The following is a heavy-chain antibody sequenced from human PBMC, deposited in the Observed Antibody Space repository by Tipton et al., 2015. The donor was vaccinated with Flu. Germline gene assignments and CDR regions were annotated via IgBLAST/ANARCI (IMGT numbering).Heavy chain of an antibody. J-gene: IGHJ5*02. V-gene: IGHV1-69*01. CDR2: IIPVFGTT. D-gene: IGHD5/OR15-5a*01. Sequence: QSGPEVKKPGSSVKVSCKASGGTFSTDAISWVRQAPGQGLEWMGGIIPVFGTTNYAQKFQGRVTITADESTSTVYMELSSLTSEDTAVYYCARSIVLITNWFDPWGQGILVTVSS. CDR1: GGTFSTDA. CDR3: ARSIVLITNWFDP.